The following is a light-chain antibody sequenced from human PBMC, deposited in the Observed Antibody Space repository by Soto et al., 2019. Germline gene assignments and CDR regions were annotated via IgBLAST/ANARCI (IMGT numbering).Light chain of an antibody. CDR3: QQYNNWLIT. J-gene: IGKJ5*01. V-gene: IGKV3-15*01. CDR2: GAS. CDR1: QSVNNR. Sequence: NELTQSPDTLSLSPGERATLSCRASQSVNNRLAWYQQKPGQAPRLLIYGASTRATGIPARFSGSGSGTEFTLTISSLQSEDFAVYYCQQYNNWLITFGQGTRLEIK.